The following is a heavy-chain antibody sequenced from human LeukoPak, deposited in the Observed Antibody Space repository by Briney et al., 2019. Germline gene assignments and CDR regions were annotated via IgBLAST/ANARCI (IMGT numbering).Heavy chain of an antibody. CDR1: GGSISSSSYS. Sequence: SETLSLTCIVSGGSISSSSYSWGWIRQPPEKGLEWIGGIYYSETTYYNPSLKSRVTISVDTSKNQFSLKLSSVTAADTAVYYCARHRVNTGYSALNYWGQGTLVTVSS. CDR3: ARHRVNTGYSALNY. D-gene: IGHD2-15*01. CDR2: IYYSETT. J-gene: IGHJ4*02. V-gene: IGHV4-39*01.